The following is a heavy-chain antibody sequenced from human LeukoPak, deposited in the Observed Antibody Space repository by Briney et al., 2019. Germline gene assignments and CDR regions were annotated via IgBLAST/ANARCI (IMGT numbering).Heavy chain of an antibody. D-gene: IGHD4-23*01. J-gene: IGHJ4*02. CDR3: ARAVKATVVTM. CDR1: GGSINSHY. CDR2: IYSSRST. V-gene: IGHV4-4*07. Sequence: SETLSHTCTVSGGSINSHYCSCTREPAGKGLELIGRIYSSRSTIYNPSHKSRVSVSVDTSKNQFSLKLTSVTAADAAVYYCARAVKATVVTMWGQGILVTVSS.